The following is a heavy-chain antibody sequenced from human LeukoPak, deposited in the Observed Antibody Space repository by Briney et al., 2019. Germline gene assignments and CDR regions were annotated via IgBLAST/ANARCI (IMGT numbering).Heavy chain of an antibody. D-gene: IGHD2-15*01. J-gene: IGHJ4*02. CDR2: TSSSDPGT. V-gene: IGHV3-23*01. CDR1: EFTFSSYW. Sequence: PGGSLRLSCAASEFTFSSYWMSWVRQGPGKGLEWVAATSSSDPGTYHADSVRGRFTISRDNSKNTLYLQMNRLRVEDAAVYYCARAPVTSCRGAFCYPFDYWGQGTLVTVSS. CDR3: ARAPVTSCRGAFCYPFDY.